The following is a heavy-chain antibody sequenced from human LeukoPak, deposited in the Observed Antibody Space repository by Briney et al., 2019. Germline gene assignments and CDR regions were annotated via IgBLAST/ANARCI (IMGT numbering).Heavy chain of an antibody. V-gene: IGHV3-21*01. CDR3: ARRALKYGDYPN. J-gene: IGHJ4*02. CDR1: GFTFSSYS. CDR2: ISSSSSYI. Sequence: GGSLRLSCAASGFTFSSYSMNWVRQAPGKGLEWVSSISSSSSYIYYADSVKGRFTISRDNAKNSLYLQMNSLRAEDTAVYYCARRALKYGDYPNWGQGTLVTVSS. D-gene: IGHD4-17*01.